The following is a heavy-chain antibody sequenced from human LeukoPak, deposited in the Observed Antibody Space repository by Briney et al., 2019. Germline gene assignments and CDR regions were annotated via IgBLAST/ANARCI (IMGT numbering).Heavy chain of an antibody. V-gene: IGHV4-34*01. J-gene: IGHJ4*02. CDR3: TRYDSDTAMLGY. CDR1: GGSFSGYY. D-gene: IGHD3-22*01. CDR2: INHSGST. Sequence: SETLSLTCAVYGGSFSGYYWSWIRQPPGKGLEWIGEINHSGSTNYNPSLKSRVTISVDTSKNQFSLKLTSVTAADTAVYYCTRYDSDTAMLGYWGQGTLVTVSS.